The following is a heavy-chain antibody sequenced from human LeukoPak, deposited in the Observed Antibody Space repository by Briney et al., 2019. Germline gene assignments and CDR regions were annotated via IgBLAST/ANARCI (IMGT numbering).Heavy chain of an antibody. J-gene: IGHJ6*02. Sequence: SETLSLTCALSGGSIKNYYWSWIQQPLGKGLEWIGYVYYTGTTSYNPSLKSRVTISVETSKNQLSLTLNSVTAADTAVYHCARQSDPYYHYGLDFWGQGTTVIVSS. CDR1: GGSIKNYY. V-gene: IGHV4-59*01. CDR3: ARQSDPYYHYGLDF. CDR2: VYYTGTT.